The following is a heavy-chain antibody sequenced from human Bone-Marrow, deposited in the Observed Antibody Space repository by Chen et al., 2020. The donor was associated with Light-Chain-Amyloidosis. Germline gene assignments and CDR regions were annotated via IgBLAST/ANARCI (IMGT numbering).Heavy chain of an antibody. CDR3: ARGNYYDSRGAYYGPTQPQMFDY. J-gene: IGHJ4*02. D-gene: IGHD3-22*01. CDR1: GTSFRDSFSDYY. CDR2: VNRFGST. V-gene: IGHV4-34*02. Sequence: QVQLQQWGAGLLRPSETLSLTCGVLGTSFRDSFSDYYWSWIRQSPEKGLEWIGEVNRFGSTKYNPSLKSRVIMSLDTSTNQFSLKLSSVTAADTAVYFCARGNYYDSRGAYYGPTQPQMFDYWGQGTLVTVSS.